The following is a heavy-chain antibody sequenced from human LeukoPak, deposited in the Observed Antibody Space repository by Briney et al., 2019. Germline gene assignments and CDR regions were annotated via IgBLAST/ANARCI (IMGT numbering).Heavy chain of an antibody. CDR3: ARDLTLSY. J-gene: IGHJ4*02. D-gene: IGHD1-14*01. CDR1: GFTFSSYT. Sequence: GGSLRLSCAASGFTFSSYTMNWARQAPGKGLEWVSYISTTSTTIYYADSVKGRFTISRDNAKNSLYLQMNSLRDEDTAVYYCARDLTLSYWGQGTLVTVSS. V-gene: IGHV3-48*02. CDR2: ISTTSTTI.